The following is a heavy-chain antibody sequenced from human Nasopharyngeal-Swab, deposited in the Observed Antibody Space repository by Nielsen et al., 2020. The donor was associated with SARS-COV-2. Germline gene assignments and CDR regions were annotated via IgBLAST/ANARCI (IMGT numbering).Heavy chain of an antibody. Sequence: GGSLRLSCAASGFTFSSYGMHWVRQAPGKGLEWVAVISYDGSNKYYADSVKGRFTISRDNSKNTLYLQMNSLRAEDTAVYYCAREEGYSYGYGDYWGQGTLVTVSS. CDR1: GFTFSSYG. CDR3: AREEGYSYGYGDY. CDR2: ISYDGSNK. V-gene: IGHV3-30*03. J-gene: IGHJ4*02. D-gene: IGHD5-18*01.